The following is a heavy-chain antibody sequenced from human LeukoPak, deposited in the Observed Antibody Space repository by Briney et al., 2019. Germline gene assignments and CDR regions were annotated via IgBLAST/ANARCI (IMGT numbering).Heavy chain of an antibody. J-gene: IGHJ5*02. D-gene: IGHD2-15*01. CDR3: ARVLYCSGGSCYSVNWFDP. Sequence: PSETLSLTCTVSGGSVSSGSYYWSWIRQPPGKGLEWIGYTYYSGSTNYNPSLKSRVTISVDTSKNQFSLKLSSVTAADTAVYYCARVLYCSGGSCYSVNWFDPWGQGTLVTVSS. V-gene: IGHV4-61*01. CDR1: GGSVSSGSYY. CDR2: TYYSGST.